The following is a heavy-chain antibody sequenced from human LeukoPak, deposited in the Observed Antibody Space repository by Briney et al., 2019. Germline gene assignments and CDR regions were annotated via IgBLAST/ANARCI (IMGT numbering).Heavy chain of an antibody. D-gene: IGHD2-15*01. CDR1: GGSISTGGFF. Sequence: PSQTLSLTCTVSGGSISTGGFFWPWIRQHPGRGLEWIGYIYYSGATSYNPSLQSRLTMSVDTSKNQFSLKLSSVTAADTDVYYCALGYCSGGNCPYYSYGMDVWGQGTTVTVSS. V-gene: IGHV4-31*03. CDR2: IYYSGAT. J-gene: IGHJ6*02. CDR3: ALGYCSGGNCPYYSYGMDV.